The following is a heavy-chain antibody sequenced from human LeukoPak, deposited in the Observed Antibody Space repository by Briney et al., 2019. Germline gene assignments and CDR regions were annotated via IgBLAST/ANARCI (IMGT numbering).Heavy chain of an antibody. CDR1: GFTFSSYA. CDR3: AKIPYGDYVLDYYYYMDV. V-gene: IGHV3-30*04. J-gene: IGHJ6*03. D-gene: IGHD4-17*01. CDR2: ISYDGSNK. Sequence: QPGRSLRLSCAASGFTFSSYAMHWVRQAPGKGLEWVAVISYDGSNKYYADSVKGRFTISRDNSKNTLYLQMYSLRAEDTAVYYCAKIPYGDYVLDYYYYMDVWGKGTTVTISS.